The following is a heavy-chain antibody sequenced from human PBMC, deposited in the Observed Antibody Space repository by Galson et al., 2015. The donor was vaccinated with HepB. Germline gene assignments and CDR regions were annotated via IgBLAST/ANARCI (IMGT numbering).Heavy chain of an antibody. V-gene: IGHV1-46*01. Sequence: SVKVSCKASGYTFTSYYMHWVRQAPGQGLEWMGIINPSGGSTSYAQKFQGRVTMTRDTSTSTVYMGLSSLRSEDTAVYYCARDLDCSGGSCYYYGMDVWGQGTTVTVSS. CDR3: ARDLDCSGGSCYYYGMDV. D-gene: IGHD2-15*01. J-gene: IGHJ6*02. CDR2: INPSGGST. CDR1: GYTFTSYY.